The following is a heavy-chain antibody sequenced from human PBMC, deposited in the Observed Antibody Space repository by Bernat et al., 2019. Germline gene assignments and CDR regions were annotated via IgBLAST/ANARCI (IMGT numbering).Heavy chain of an antibody. D-gene: IGHD5-18*01. V-gene: IGHV3-30-3*01. CDR1: GFTFSSYA. Sequence: QVQLVESGGGVVQPGRSLRLSCAASGFTFSSYAMHWVRQAPGKGLEWVAVISYDGSNKYYADSVKGRFTISRDNSKNTLYLQMNSLRAEDTAVYYCANYYRGYSYGYIWGQGTLVTVSS. CDR3: ANYYRGYSYGYI. J-gene: IGHJ4*02. CDR2: ISYDGSNK.